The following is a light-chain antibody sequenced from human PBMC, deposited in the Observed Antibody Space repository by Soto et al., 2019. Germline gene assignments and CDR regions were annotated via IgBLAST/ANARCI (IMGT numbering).Light chain of an antibody. V-gene: IGLV1-44*01. CDR1: GSNIGTNT. CDR3: AAWDGSLNNVL. Sequence: QSVLTQPPSASGTPGPRVTISCSGSGSNIGTNTVNWYRQLPGTAPKLLIYGNNQRPSGVPDRFSGSKSGTSASLAISGLQSEDEADYYCAAWDGSLNNVLFGGGTKVPS. CDR2: GNN. J-gene: IGLJ2*01.